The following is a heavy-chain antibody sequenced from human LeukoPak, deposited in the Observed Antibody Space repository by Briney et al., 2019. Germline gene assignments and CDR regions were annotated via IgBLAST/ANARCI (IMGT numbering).Heavy chain of an antibody. CDR2: IHHSGST. V-gene: IGHV4-31*03. J-gene: IGHJ4*02. CDR3: ARGRGYSYVPDY. CDR1: GGSISSGGYY. D-gene: IGHD5-18*01. Sequence: PSQTLSLTCSVSGGSISSGGYYWSWIRQHPGKGLEWIGYIHHSGSTYYNPSLKSRITISVDTSKNQFSLKLSSVTAADTAVYFCARGRGYSYVPDYWGQGTLVTVSS.